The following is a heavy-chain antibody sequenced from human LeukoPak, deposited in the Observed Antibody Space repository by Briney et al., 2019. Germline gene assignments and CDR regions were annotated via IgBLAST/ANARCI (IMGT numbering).Heavy chain of an antibody. CDR1: GFTFSSYW. J-gene: IGHJ4*02. V-gene: IGHV3-74*01. D-gene: IGHD6-6*01. CDR2: INSDGSTT. Sequence: GGSLRLSCAASGFTFSSYWRHWVGQAQGKGRVGGSRINSDGSTTSSPDSVKGRFTISRDNANNTLYLQMDSLRADDTAVYYCARDGEYGKGLFDYWGQGTLVTVSS. CDR3: ARDGEYGKGLFDY.